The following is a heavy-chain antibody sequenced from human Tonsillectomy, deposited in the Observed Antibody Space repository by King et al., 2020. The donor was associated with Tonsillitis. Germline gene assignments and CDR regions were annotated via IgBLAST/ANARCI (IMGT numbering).Heavy chain of an antibody. CDR2: INPSGGST. Sequence: QLVQSGAEVKKPGASVKVSCKASGYTFTSYYMHWVRQAPGQGLEWMGIINPSGGSTSYAQKFQGRVTMTRDTSTSTVYMELSSLRSEDTAVYYCARSPVNTGGQTYNWFDPWGQGTLVTVSS. J-gene: IGHJ5*02. CDR1: GYTFTSYY. D-gene: IGHD4-17*01. CDR3: ARSPVNTGGQTYNWFDP. V-gene: IGHV1-46*01.